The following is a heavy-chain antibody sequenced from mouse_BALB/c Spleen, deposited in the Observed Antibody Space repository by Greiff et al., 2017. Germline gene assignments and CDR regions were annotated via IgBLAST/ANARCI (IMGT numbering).Heavy chain of an antibody. Sequence: QVQLQQPGAELVKPGASVKLSCKASGYTFTSYWMHWVQQRPGQGLEWIGEINPSNGRTNYNEKFKSKATLTVDKSSSTAYMQLSSLTSEDSAVYYCARSDDGYYVRYAMDYWGQGTSVTVSS. J-gene: IGHJ4*01. CDR1: GYTFTSYW. V-gene: IGHV1S81*02. CDR2: INPSNGRT. D-gene: IGHD2-3*01. CDR3: ARSDDGYYVRYAMDY.